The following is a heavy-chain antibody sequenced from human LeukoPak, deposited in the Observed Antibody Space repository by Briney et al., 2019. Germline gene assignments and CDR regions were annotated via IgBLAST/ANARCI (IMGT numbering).Heavy chain of an antibody. J-gene: IGHJ4*02. CDR3: ARGTPPEGDPTLDY. CDR2: TSSDLNVK. CDR1: GLTFRNYV. V-gene: IGHV3-30-3*01. Sequence: GGSLRLSCAASGLTFRNYVIHWVRQAPGKGLEWVAVTSSDLNVKLYADSVKGRFTISRDNAKNSLYLQMNSLRAEDTAVYYCARGTPPEGDPTLDYWGQGTLVTVSS. D-gene: IGHD3-10*01.